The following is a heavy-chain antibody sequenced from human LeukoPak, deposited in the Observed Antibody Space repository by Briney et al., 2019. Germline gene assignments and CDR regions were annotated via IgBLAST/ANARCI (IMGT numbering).Heavy chain of an antibody. V-gene: IGHV4-34*01. J-gene: IGHJ6*03. Sequence: SETLSLTCAVYGGSFSNYYWSWIRQPPGKGLEWLGEINDSGRTNYNPSLMSRVTVSVDTSKNQFSLRLTSVTATDTAVYYCARRWNYGRNYYIDVWGNGATVSVSS. D-gene: IGHD1-7*01. CDR3: ARRWNYGRNYYIDV. CDR1: GGSFSNYY. CDR2: INDSGRT.